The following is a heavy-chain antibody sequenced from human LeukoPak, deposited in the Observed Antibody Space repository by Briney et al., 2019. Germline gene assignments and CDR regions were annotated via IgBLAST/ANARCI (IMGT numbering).Heavy chain of an antibody. J-gene: IGHJ4*02. D-gene: IGHD2-21*01. V-gene: IGHV1-8*03. CDR2: MNPNSGNT. CDR1: GGTFSSYA. Sequence: ASVKVSCKASGGTFSSYAISWVRQAPGQGLEWMGWMNPNSGNTGYAQKFQGRVTITRNTSISTAYMELSSLRSEDTAVYYCARGPVAISTYYFDYWGQGTLVTVSS. CDR3: ARGPVAISTYYFDY.